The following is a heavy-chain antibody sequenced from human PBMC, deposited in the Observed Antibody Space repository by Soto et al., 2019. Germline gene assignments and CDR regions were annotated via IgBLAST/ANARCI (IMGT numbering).Heavy chain of an antibody. CDR3: ARVPDD. CDR2: IYYSGST. CDR1: GFTVSSNY. J-gene: IGHJ4*02. Sequence: GSLRLSCGASGFTVSSNYMSWVRQAPGKGLEWIGYIYYSGSTYYNPSLKSRVTISVDRSKNQFSLKLSSVTAADTAVYYCARVPDDRGQGTLVTVSS. V-gene: IGHV4-59*02.